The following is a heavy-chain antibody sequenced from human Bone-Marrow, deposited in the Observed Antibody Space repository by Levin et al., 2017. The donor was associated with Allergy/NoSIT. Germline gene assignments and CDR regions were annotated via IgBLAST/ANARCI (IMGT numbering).Heavy chain of an antibody. CDR2: MNPNSGNT. J-gene: IGHJ4*02. CDR3: VDPGG. CDR1: GNNFTRYD. V-gene: IGHV1-8*01. D-gene: IGHD3-16*01. Sequence: ASVKVSCKASGNNFTRYDINWVRQAPGQGLEWMGWMNPNSGNTGQAKKFQGRVNLTRNTSINTAYLELRSLELQDTAVYYCVDPGGWGQGTLIIVSS.